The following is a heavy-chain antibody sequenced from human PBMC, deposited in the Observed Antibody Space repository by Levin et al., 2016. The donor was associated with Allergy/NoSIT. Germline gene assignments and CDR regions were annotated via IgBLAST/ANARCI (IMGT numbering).Heavy chain of an antibody. V-gene: IGHV1-18*01. CDR3: ASSREFSGSHRAEDFDY. J-gene: IGHJ4*02. CDR1: GYTFTSYG. Sequence: ASVKVSCKASGYTFTSYGISWVRQAPGQGLEWMGWISAYNGNTNYAQKLQGRVTMTTDTSTSTAYMELRSLRSDDTAVYYCASSREFSGSHRAEDFDYWGQGTLVTVSS. CDR2: ISAYNGNT. D-gene: IGHD1-26*01.